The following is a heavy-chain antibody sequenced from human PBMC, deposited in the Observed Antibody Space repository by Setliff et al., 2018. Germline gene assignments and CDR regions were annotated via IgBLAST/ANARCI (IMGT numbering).Heavy chain of an antibody. CDR2: ISAYNGST. CDR1: GYTFTSYG. CDR3: ARDEYYYDSSGYYRTGYFDY. V-gene: IGHV1-18*01. Sequence: ASVKVSCKASGYTFTSYGISWVRQAPGQGLEWMGWISAYNGSTSYAQKFQGRVTMTRDTSTSTVYMELSSLRSEDTAVYYCARDEYYYDSSGYYRTGYFDYWGQGTLVTVSS. D-gene: IGHD3-22*01. J-gene: IGHJ4*02.